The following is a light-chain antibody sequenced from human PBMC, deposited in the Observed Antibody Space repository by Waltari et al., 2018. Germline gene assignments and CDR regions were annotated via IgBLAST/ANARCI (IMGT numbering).Light chain of an antibody. Sequence: WLAWYQQTPRKAPRLLIQKASNLESGVPSRFSGSGSGTEFNLTITGLQPDDIATYYCQQYNTYWTFGQGTKVDIK. CDR3: QQYNTYWT. CDR2: KAS. V-gene: IGKV1-5*03. CDR1: W. J-gene: IGKJ1*01.